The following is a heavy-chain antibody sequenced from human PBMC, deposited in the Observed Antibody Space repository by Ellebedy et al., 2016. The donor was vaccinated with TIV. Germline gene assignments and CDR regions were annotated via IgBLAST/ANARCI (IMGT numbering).Heavy chain of an antibody. J-gene: IGHJ4*02. CDR2: MNQDGSEK. CDR1: GFTFSSDW. V-gene: IGHV3-7*01. Sequence: GESLKISCGASGFTFSSDWMSWVRRAPGKGLEWVANMNQDGSEKYYVDSVKGRFTISRDNAQDTLFLQMNSLRAEDTAVYFCSRGWSTPDSWGQGTLVIVSS. CDR3: SRGWSTPDS. D-gene: IGHD2-15*01.